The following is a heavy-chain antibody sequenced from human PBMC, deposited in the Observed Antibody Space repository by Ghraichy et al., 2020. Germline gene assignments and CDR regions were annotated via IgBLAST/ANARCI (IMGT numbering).Heavy chain of an antibody. CDR2: ISGSGGST. CDR1: GFTFSSYA. CDR3: AKDDQWGYYDSSGYFSY. D-gene: IGHD3-22*01. V-gene: IGHV3-23*01. J-gene: IGHJ4*02. Sequence: GGSLRLSCAASGFTFSSYAMSWVRQAPGKGLEWVSAISGSGGSTYYADSVKGRFTISRDNSKNTLYLQMNSLRAEDTAVYYCAKDDQWGYYDSSGYFSYWGQGTLVTVSS.